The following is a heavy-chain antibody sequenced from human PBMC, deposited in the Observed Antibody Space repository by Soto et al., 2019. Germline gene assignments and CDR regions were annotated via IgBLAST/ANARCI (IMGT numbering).Heavy chain of an antibody. Sequence: QITLNESGPTVVKPAETLTLTCTFSGFSLTTSGVGVGWIRQSPGKAPEWLALIYWDDDKRYSASLKSRLHIAKDTSKNQVVLTMASVDPADTATYSCAHRILRTFFGLVTTTAIYFDFWGQGTPVVVSS. CDR1: GFSLTTSGVG. V-gene: IGHV2-5*02. CDR2: IYWDDDK. J-gene: IGHJ4*02. D-gene: IGHD3-3*01. CDR3: AHRILRTFFGLVTTTAIYFDF.